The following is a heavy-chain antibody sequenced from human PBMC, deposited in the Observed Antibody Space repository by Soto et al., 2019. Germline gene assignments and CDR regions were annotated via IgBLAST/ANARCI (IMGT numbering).Heavy chain of an antibody. D-gene: IGHD6-13*01. CDR3: ARGTPIAAADY. V-gene: IGHV1-3*01. CDR2: INAGNGNT. CDR1: GYTLTSYA. J-gene: IGHJ4*02. Sequence: ASVKVSCKASGYTLTSYAMHWVRQAPGQRLEWMGWINAGNGNTKYSQKFQGRVTITRDTSASTAYMELSSLRSEDTAVYYCARGTPIAAADYWGQGTLVPVSS.